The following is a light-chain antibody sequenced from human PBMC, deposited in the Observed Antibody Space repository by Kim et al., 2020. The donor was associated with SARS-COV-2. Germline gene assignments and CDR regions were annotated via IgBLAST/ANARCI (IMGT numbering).Light chain of an antibody. CDR3: QSADSSGNYV. V-gene: IGLV3-25*03. CDR1: ALPKQY. Sequence: VSPGQTARITCSGDALPKQYAYWYQQKPGQAPVLVIYKDSERTSGIPERFSGSSSGTTVTLTISGVQAEDEADYYCQSADSSGNYVFGTGTKVTVL. CDR2: KDS. J-gene: IGLJ1*01.